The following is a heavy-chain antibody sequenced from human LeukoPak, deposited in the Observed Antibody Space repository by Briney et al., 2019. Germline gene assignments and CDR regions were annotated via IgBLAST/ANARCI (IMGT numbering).Heavy chain of an antibody. D-gene: IGHD6-25*01. CDR2: ISTSGST. CDR3: AREGQQRPLDY. CDR1: GGSISGYY. J-gene: IGHJ4*02. V-gene: IGHV4-4*07. Sequence: PSETLSLTCTVSGGSISGYYGSWIRQPAGQGLEWIGRISTSGSTHCSPSLKSRVTMSVDTSRNQFSLNLSSVAAADTAVYYCAREGQQRPLDYWGQGTLVTVSS.